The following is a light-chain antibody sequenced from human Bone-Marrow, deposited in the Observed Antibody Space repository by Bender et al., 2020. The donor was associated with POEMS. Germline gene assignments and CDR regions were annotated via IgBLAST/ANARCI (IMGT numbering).Light chain of an antibody. CDR2: DVN. CDR3: ITYTSSSTLV. J-gene: IGLJ3*02. V-gene: IGLV2-14*03. Sequence: QSALTQPASVSGSPGQSITISCTGTSSDIGGYNYVSWYQHHPGKAPKLMILDVNTRPSGVSKRFSGYKSGNTASLTISGLQAGDEAEYFCITYTSSSTLVFGGGTKLTVL. CDR1: SSDIGGYNY.